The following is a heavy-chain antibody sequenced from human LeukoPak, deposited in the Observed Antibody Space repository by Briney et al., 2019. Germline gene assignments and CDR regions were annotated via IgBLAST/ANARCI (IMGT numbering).Heavy chain of an antibody. V-gene: IGHV3-33*06. CDR2: IWYDGSNK. CDR1: GFTFSRYG. J-gene: IGHJ6*03. Sequence: PGGSLRLSCAASGFTFSRYGTHWVRQAPGKGPEGGAVIWYDGSNKYYADSVKGRFTISRDNSKNTLYLQMNSLRAEDTAVYYCAKEMVNCSSTSCYYYYYYYMDVWGKGTTVTVSS. D-gene: IGHD2-2*01. CDR3: AKEMVNCSSTSCYYYYYYYMDV.